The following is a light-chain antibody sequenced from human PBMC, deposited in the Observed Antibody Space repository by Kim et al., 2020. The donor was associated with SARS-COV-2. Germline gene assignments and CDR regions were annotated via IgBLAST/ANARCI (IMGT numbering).Light chain of an antibody. J-gene: IGKJ2*01. CDR2: AAS. V-gene: IGKV1-6*01. CDR1: QYIRND. CDR3: LQDSDYPYT. Sequence: AIHMTQSPSSLPASVGDRITITCRASQYIRNDLGWYQQKPGKAPKLLIFAASSLQSGVPSRFSGSGSGTDFTLTISSLQPEDFATYYCLQDSDYPYTFGQGTKLEI.